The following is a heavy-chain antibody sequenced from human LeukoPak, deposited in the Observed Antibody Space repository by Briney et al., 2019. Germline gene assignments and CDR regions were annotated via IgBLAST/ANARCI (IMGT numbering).Heavy chain of an antibody. CDR3: VRGGSEVVVAAALGAFDI. J-gene: IGHJ3*02. V-gene: IGHV3-30*14. D-gene: IGHD2-15*01. CDR1: GFTFRSHA. CDR2: VTHDGSKM. Sequence: PGGSLRLSCAASGFTFRSHAMHWVRQAPGKGFDWVTVVTHDGSKMYYADSVEGRFIISRDNSKDMVYLQMNRLTSEDTAMYYCVRGGSEVVVAAALGAFDIWGQGTMVTVSS.